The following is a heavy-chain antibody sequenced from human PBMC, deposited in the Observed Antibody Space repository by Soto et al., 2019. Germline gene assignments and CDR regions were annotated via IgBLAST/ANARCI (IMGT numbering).Heavy chain of an antibody. Sequence: ASVKVSCKASGYTFTSYGISWVRQAPGQGLEWMGWISAYNGNTNYAQKLQGRVTMTTDTSTSTAYMELRGLRSDDTAVYYCARDCSSTSCYRSYYYGMDVWGQGTTVTVSS. CDR1: GYTFTSYG. CDR3: ARDCSSTSCYRSYYYGMDV. D-gene: IGHD2-2*01. V-gene: IGHV1-18*04. CDR2: ISAYNGNT. J-gene: IGHJ6*02.